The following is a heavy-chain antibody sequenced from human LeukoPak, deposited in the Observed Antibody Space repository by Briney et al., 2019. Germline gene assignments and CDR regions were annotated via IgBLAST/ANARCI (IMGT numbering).Heavy chain of an antibody. CDR3: ARAPPNYDFWSGPDY. CDR2: INSDGSST. V-gene: IGHV3-74*01. CDR1: GFTFSSYW. D-gene: IGHD3-3*01. Sequence: GGSLRLSCAASGFTFSSYWMHWVRQAPGKGLVSVSRINSDGSSTSYADSVKGRFTISRDNAKNTLYLQMNSLRAEDTAVYYCARAPPNYDFWSGPDYWGQGTLVTVSS. J-gene: IGHJ4*02.